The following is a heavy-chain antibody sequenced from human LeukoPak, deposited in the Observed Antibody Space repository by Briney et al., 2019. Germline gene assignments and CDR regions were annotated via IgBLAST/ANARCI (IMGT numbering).Heavy chain of an antibody. CDR3: ARSTSIRRTPCYGPSCSYFYMDV. CDR1: GGSISGYS. Sequence: SETLSLTCAVYGGSISGYSWSWIRQPSGKGLEWIGEINHSGSTKYNPSLKSRVTISVDTSKNQFSLSLSSVTAADTAVYFCARSTSIRRTPCYGPSCSYFYMDVWDKGTTVTISS. CDR2: INHSGST. V-gene: IGHV4-34*01. J-gene: IGHJ6*03. D-gene: IGHD2-2*01.